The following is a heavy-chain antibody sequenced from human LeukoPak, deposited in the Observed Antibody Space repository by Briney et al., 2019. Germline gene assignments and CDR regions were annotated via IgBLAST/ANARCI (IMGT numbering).Heavy chain of an antibody. J-gene: IGHJ4*02. CDR3: ARDAYSPTITRYYFDY. V-gene: IGHV4-31*03. CDR1: GGSISSGGYY. CDR2: IYYSGST. D-gene: IGHD5-12*01. Sequence: PSETLSLTCTVSGGSISSGGYYWSWIRQHPGKGLEWIGYIYYSGSTYYNPSLNSRVTMTVDKSENQFSLKLNSVTAADTAVYYCARDAYSPTITRYYFDYWGQGTLVTVSS.